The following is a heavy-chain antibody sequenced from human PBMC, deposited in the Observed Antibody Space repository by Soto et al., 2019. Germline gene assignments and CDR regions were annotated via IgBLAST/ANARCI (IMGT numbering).Heavy chain of an antibody. CDR2: VSYDAGYK. CDR3: AKVSISKSSAVTFDS. Sequence: VQLVESGGGMVQPGRSLRLSCTVSGFTFSTYDMHWVRQAPGKGLEWVAVVSYDAGYKNYADSVKGRFTVSKDNSKNTLYLHMNSLRPEDTAVYYCAKVSISKSSAVTFDSWGQGTLVTVSS. D-gene: IGHD2-15*01. J-gene: IGHJ4*02. V-gene: IGHV3-30*18. CDR1: GFTFSTYD.